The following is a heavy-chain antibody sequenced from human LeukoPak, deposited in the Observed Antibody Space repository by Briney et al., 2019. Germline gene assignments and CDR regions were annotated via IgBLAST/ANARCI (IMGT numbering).Heavy chain of an antibody. J-gene: IGHJ4*02. D-gene: IGHD2-21*01. V-gene: IGHV3-66*01. CDR1: GLTVSDNF. CDR2: LYRGGNT. CDR3: ARDRIEGATSDFDY. Sequence: GGSLRLSCAASGLTVSDNFMSWVRQAPGKGLEWVSVLYRGGNTYYADSVRGRFTISRDNSKNMVYLQMNSLTAEDTAVYYCARDRIEGATSDFDYWGQGTLVAVSS.